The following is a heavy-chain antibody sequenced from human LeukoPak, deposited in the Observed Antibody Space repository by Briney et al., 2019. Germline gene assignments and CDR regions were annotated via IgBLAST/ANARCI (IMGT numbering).Heavy chain of an antibody. V-gene: IGHV4-61*01. D-gene: IGHD5-18*01. CDR1: GGSVSNGNYY. CDR2: IYYSGST. J-gene: IGHJ4*02. CDR3: ARGASGYSYVNY. Sequence: SETLSLTCTVSGGSVSNGNYYWSWLRQPPGKALEWIGYIYYSGSTNYNPSLEGRVTISVDTSKNQFSVKLSSVTAADTAVYYCARGASGYSYVNYWGQGTLVTVSP.